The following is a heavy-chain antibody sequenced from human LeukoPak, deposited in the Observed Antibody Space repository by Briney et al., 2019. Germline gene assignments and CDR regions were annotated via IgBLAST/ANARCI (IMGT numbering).Heavy chain of an antibody. D-gene: IGHD1-7*01. Sequence: GGSLRLSCAASGFTFSSYSMNWVRQAPGKGLEWVSYISSSSSTIYYADSVKGRFTISRDNAKNSLYLQMNSLRAEDTAVYYCAILPPYNWNYIRRYAAVKFDYWGQGTLVTVSS. CDR1: GFTFSSYS. CDR2: ISSSSSTI. CDR3: AILPPYNWNYIRRYAAVKFDY. J-gene: IGHJ4*02. V-gene: IGHV3-48*04.